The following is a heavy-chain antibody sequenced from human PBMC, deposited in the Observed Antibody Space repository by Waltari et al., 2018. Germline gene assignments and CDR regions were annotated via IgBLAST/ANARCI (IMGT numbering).Heavy chain of an antibody. Sequence: VQLVQSGAEVKTPGASVKVSCKASGYTFTDYSIHWVRQAPGQGLEWMGWVNPDSGGTNYAQKFQGRVTMTRDTSISTAYMELNNLGSDDTALYYCARRPVDYRNPRFDYWGQGTLVTV. J-gene: IGHJ4*02. CDR3: ARRPVDYRNPRFDY. CDR2: VNPDSGGT. CDR1: GYTFTDYS. V-gene: IGHV1-2*02. D-gene: IGHD4-4*01.